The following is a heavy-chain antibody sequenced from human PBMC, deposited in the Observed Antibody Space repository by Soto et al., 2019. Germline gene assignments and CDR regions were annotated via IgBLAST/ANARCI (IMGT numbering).Heavy chain of an antibody. CDR3: ARDLSSGWFDY. V-gene: IGHV1-18*01. CDR1: GYMFSNYA. Sequence: QVQLVQSGGEVKRPGASVKVSCKASGYMFSNYAISWVRQTPGQGLEWMGWINVYNGNTNYAQKFQXXVTMAKDTSTNTAYLDLRSLRSDDTAVYFCARDLSSGWFDYWGQGTLVIVSS. D-gene: IGHD6-19*01. CDR2: INVYNGNT. J-gene: IGHJ4*02.